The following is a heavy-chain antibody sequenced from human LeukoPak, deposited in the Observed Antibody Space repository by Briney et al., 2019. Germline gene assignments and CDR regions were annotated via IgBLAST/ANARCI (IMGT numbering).Heavy chain of an antibody. CDR3: ARDGIAARRSLGDFQH. Sequence: ASVKVSCKASGNTFTSYYMHWVRQAPGQGLEWMGIINPSGGSTSYAQKFQGRVTMTRDTSTSTVYMELSSLRSEDTAVYYCARDGIAARRSLGDFQHWGQGTLVTVSS. J-gene: IGHJ1*01. V-gene: IGHV1-46*01. CDR2: INPSGGST. D-gene: IGHD6-6*01. CDR1: GNTFTSYY.